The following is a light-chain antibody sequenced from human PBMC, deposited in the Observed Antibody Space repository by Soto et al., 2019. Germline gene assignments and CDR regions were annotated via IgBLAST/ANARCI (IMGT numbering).Light chain of an antibody. CDR1: QSVSSH. CDR3: QQYFTSPIT. CDR2: DAS. J-gene: IGKJ5*01. Sequence: EIVLYQSPATLSLSPGEGATVPCRASQSVSSHLAWYQQKRGQAPRLLIYDASSRASGIPARFSGRGSGTDFTLTISYLEPADFAFYYCQQYFTSPITFGQGTRLEIK. V-gene: IGKV3-11*01.